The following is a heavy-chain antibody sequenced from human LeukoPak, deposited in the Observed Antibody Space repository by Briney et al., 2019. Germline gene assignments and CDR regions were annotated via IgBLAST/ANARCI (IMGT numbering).Heavy chain of an antibody. V-gene: IGHV3-30-3*01. Sequence: GRSLRLSCAASGFTFSSYAMHWVRQAPGKGLEWVAVISYDGSNKYYADSVKGRFTISRDNSKNTLYLQMNSLRAEDTAVYYCARVPAAIYFDYWGQGTLVTVSS. J-gene: IGHJ4*02. D-gene: IGHD2-2*02. CDR2: ISYDGSNK. CDR1: GFTFSSYA. CDR3: ARVPAAIYFDY.